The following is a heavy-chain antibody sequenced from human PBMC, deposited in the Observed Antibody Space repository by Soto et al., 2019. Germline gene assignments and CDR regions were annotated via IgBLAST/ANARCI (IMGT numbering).Heavy chain of an antibody. Sequence: GGSLILSCAASGFTFSSYGMHWVRQAPGKGLEWVAVIWYDGSNKYYADSVKGRFTISRDNSKNTLYLQMNSLRAEDTAVYYCARLELGSSRPEDYFDYWGQGTLVTVSS. J-gene: IGHJ4*02. CDR3: ARLELGSSRPEDYFDY. CDR2: IWYDGSNK. CDR1: GFTFSSYG. D-gene: IGHD7-27*01. V-gene: IGHV3-33*01.